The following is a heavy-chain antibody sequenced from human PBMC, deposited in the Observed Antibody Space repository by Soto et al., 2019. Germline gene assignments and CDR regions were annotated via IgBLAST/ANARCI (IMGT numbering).Heavy chain of an antibody. CDR3: ARRKEVVVAARYYYYYMDV. Sequence: QLQLQESGPGLVKPSETLSLTCTVSGGSISSSSYYWGWIRQPPGKGLEWIGSIYYSGSTYYNPSLKSRVTISVDTSKNQFSLKLSSVTAADTAVYYCARRKEVVVAARYYYYYMDVWGKGTTVTVSS. CDR1: GGSISSSSYY. D-gene: IGHD2-15*01. CDR2: IYYSGST. J-gene: IGHJ6*03. V-gene: IGHV4-39*01.